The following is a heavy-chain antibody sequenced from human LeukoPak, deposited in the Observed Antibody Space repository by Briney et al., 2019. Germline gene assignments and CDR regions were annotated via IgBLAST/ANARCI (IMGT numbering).Heavy chain of an antibody. CDR1: GFTFSSYG. J-gene: IGHJ4*02. D-gene: IGHD4-17*01. Sequence: GGSLRLSCAASGFTFSSYGMRWVRQAPGKGLEWVAVIWYDGSNKYYADSVKGRFTISRDNSKNTLYLQMNSLRAEDTAVYYCAREKATVTYIDYWGQGTLVTVSS. CDR3: AREKATVTYIDY. CDR2: IWYDGSNK. V-gene: IGHV3-33*01.